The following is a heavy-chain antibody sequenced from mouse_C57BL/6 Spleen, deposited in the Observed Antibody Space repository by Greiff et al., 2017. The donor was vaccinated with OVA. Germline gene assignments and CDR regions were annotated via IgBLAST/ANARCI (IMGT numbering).Heavy chain of an antibody. Sequence: VQLQQPGAELVKPGASVQLSCTASGSPFPRYWLHWVKQRPGRGLEWIGRIDPHSGGTKYNEKFTSKATLTVDKPSSTAYMQLSSLTSEDSAVYYCARDDYALRFDYWGQGTTLTVAS. D-gene: IGHD2-4*01. CDR3: ARDDYALRFDY. CDR2: IDPHSGGT. CDR1: GSPFPRYW. J-gene: IGHJ2*01. V-gene: IGHV1-72*01.